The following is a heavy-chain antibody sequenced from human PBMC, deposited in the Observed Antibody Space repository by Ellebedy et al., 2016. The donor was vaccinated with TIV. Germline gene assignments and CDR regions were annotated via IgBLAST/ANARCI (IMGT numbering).Heavy chain of an antibody. V-gene: IGHV3-33*08. J-gene: IGHJ4*02. CDR1: GFNFNNAW. CDR3: VRDGIVGGTTEYYFDY. CDR2: IWYDGSNQ. Sequence: GESLKISCAASGFNFNNAWMHWVRQAPGKGLEWVALIWYDGSNQYYSDAVRDRSTISRYNSNNTLYLQMNSLRAEDTAVYYCVRDGIVGGTTEYYFDYWGQGTLVTVSS. D-gene: IGHD1-26*01.